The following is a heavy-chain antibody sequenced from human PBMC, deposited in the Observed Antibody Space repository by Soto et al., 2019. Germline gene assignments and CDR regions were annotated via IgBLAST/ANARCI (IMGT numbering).Heavy chain of an antibody. CDR2: FDPEDGET. D-gene: IGHD2-2*01. Sequence: QVQLVQSGAEVKKPGASVKVSCKVSGYTLTELSMHWVRQAPGKGLEWMGGFDPEDGETIYAQKFQGRVTMTEDTSTDTAYMELSSLRSEDTAVYYCATSAYIVLVPAAMMGAFDIWGQGTMVTVSS. CDR3: ATSAYIVLVPAAMMGAFDI. V-gene: IGHV1-24*01. CDR1: GYTLTELS. J-gene: IGHJ3*02.